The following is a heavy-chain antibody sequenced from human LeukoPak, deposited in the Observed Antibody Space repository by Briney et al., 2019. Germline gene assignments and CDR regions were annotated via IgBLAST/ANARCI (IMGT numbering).Heavy chain of an antibody. V-gene: IGHV1-18*01. D-gene: IGHD2-2*01. J-gene: IGHJ6*02. CDR3: ARDQIVVVPGDSSSSDYYYYYGMDV. Sequence: ASVKVSCKASGYTFTSYGISWVRQAPGQGLEWMGWISAYNGNTNYAQKLQGRVTMTTDTSTSTAYMGLRSLRSDDTAVYYCARDQIVVVPGDSSSSDYYYYYGMDVWGQGTTVTVSS. CDR1: GYTFTSYG. CDR2: ISAYNGNT.